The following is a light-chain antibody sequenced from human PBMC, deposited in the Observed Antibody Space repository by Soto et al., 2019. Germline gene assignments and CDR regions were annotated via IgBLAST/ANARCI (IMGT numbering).Light chain of an antibody. CDR2: DAY. V-gene: IGKV1-5*01. J-gene: IGKJ1*01. CDR3: QQSYSTPRT. Sequence: DIQMTQSPSILSASVGDRVTITCRASQSIRSWLAWYQQKPGKAPKLLIYDAYSLESGVPSRFSGRRSGTEFTLTISSLQPEDFATYYCQQSYSTPRTFGQGTKVDNK. CDR1: QSIRSW.